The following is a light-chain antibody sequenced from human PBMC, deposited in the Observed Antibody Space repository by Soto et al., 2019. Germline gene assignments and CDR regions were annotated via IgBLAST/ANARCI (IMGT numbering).Light chain of an antibody. J-gene: IGKJ4*01. Sequence: EIVLTQSPGTLSLSPGERVTLSCRASQSVRSSYFAWYQQKPGQAPRLLIYGASSRATGIPDRFSGSGSGTDFTLTVSRLEPEDFAVYYCSHFGSSPPTFGGGTKVEIK. V-gene: IGKV3-20*01. CDR2: GAS. CDR3: SHFGSSPPT. CDR1: QSVRSSY.